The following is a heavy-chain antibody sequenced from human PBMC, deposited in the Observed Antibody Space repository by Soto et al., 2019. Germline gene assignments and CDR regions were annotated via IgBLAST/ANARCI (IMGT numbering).Heavy chain of an antibody. Sequence: QVQLQESGPGLVKPSQTLSLTCTVSGGSISSGGYYWSWIRQHPGKGLEWIGYIYYSGSTYYNPSPKGRVTLSVNPFKKQVSLKLGFVTAADTAVYYCASHYGSGVHWGPGTLVTV. D-gene: IGHD3-10*01. CDR3: ASHYGSGVH. V-gene: IGHV4-31*03. CDR1: GGSISSGGYY. CDR2: IYYSGST. J-gene: IGHJ4*02.